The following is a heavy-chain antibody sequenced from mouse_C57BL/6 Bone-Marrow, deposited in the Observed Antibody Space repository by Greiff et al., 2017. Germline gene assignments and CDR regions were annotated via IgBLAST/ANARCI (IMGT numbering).Heavy chain of an antibody. CDR3: DKNRCSRVDV. D-gene: IGHD6-1*01. CDR1: GVSLTSYG. Sequence: VQLVESGPGLVQPSQSPFITCTVPGVSLTSYGVHWVRQSLGKGLEWLGVIWRGGSTDYNAAFMSRLSITKDNSKSQIFFKKNSLQDNDTAICYCDKNRCSRVDVWGTGTTVTVSS. J-gene: IGHJ1*03. CDR2: IWRGGST. V-gene: IGHV2-5*01.